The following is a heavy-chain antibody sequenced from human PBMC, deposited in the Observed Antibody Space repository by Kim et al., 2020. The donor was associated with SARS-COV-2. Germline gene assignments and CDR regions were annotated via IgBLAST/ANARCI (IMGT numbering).Heavy chain of an antibody. CDR2: ISWDGGST. CDR1: GFTFDDYT. Sequence: GGSLRLSCAASGFTFDDYTMHWVRQAPGKGLEWVSLISWDGGSTYYADSVKGRFTISRDNSKNSLYLQMNSLRTEDTALYYCAKDYDTAFDYWGQGTLVTVSS. D-gene: IGHD3-9*01. V-gene: IGHV3-43*01. J-gene: IGHJ4*02. CDR3: AKDYDTAFDY.